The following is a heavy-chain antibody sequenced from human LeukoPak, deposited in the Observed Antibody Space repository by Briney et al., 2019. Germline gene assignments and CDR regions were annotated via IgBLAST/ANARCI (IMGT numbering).Heavy chain of an antibody. CDR1: GFTFSDYY. Sequence: GSLRLSCSASGFTFSDYYMSWIRQAPGRGLEWVSYISSSGSTIYYADSVKGRFTISRDNAKNSLYLQMNSLRAEDTAVYYCARDRDYYGSSGYQPPDYWGQGTLVTVSS. V-gene: IGHV3-11*01. J-gene: IGHJ4*02. CDR2: ISSSGSTI. CDR3: ARDRDYYGSSGYQPPDY. D-gene: IGHD3-22*01.